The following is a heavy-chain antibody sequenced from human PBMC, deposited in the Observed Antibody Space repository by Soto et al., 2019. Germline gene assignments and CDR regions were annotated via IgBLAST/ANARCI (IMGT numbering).Heavy chain of an antibody. Sequence: EVQLVESGGGLVQPGGSLRLSCAASGFTLSGYWMHWVRQAPGKGLVWVSRISSDGRTTNYADSVGGRFTISRDNAKNTLYVQMNSLRAEDTAVYYCVRGNSGYGNFDFWGQGTLVTVSS. V-gene: IGHV3-74*01. CDR3: VRGNSGYGNFDF. CDR1: GFTLSGYW. D-gene: IGHD5-12*01. CDR2: ISSDGRTT. J-gene: IGHJ4*02.